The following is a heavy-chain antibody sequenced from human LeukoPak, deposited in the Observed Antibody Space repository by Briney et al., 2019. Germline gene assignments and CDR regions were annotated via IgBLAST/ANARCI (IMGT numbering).Heavy chain of an antibody. J-gene: IGHJ4*02. CDR1: GFTFSSYA. V-gene: IGHV3-23*01. CDR3: TRDPSY. Sequence: GGSLRLSCAASGFTFSSYAMNWVRQAPGKGLEWVSVISDSGGSKYYADSMQGRFTTSRDNSKNTLYLQMNSLRLEDTAIYYCTRDPSYWGQGTLVTVSS. CDR2: ISDSGGSK.